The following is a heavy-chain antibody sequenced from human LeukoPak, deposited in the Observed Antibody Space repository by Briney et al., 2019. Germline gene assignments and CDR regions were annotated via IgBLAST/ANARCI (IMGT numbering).Heavy chain of an antibody. CDR1: GFTFSSYG. V-gene: IGHV3-23*01. CDR2: ISGSGGST. Sequence: GGSLRLSCAASGFTFSSYGMSWVRQAPGKGLEWVSAISGSGGSTYYADSVKGRFTISRDNSKNTLYLQMNSLRAEDTAVYYCARGGGVATLRVWFDPWGQGTLVTVSS. D-gene: IGHD5-12*01. CDR3: ARGGGVATLRVWFDP. J-gene: IGHJ5*02.